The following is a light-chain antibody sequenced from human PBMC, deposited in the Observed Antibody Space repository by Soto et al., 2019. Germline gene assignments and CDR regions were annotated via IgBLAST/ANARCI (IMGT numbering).Light chain of an antibody. CDR1: SSNIGAGYD. CDR3: AAWDDSLNAL. CDR2: GNS. V-gene: IGLV1-40*01. J-gene: IGLJ1*01. Sequence: QSVLTQPPSVSGAPGQRVTISCTGSSSNIGAGYDVHWYQQLPGTAPKLLIYGNSNRPSGVPDRFSGSKSGTSASLAISGLQPEDEADYYCAAWDDSLNALFGTGTKLTVL.